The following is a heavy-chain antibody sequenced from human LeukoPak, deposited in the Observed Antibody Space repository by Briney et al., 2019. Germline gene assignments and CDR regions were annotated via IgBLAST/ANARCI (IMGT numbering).Heavy chain of an antibody. J-gene: IGHJ3*02. V-gene: IGHV4-59*11. CDR2: IYYSGST. D-gene: IGHD3-10*01. Sequence: SETLSLTCTVSGGSISSHYWSWIRQPPGKGLEWIGYIYYSGSTNYNPSLKSRVTISVDTSKNQFSLKLSSVTAADTAVYYCARGFGEVDAFDIWGQGTMVTVSS. CDR1: GGSISSHY. CDR3: ARGFGEVDAFDI.